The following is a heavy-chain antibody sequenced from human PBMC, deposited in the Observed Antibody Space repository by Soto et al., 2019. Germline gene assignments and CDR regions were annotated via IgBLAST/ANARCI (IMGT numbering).Heavy chain of an antibody. V-gene: IGHV3-21*04. CDR1: GFTFSSYS. CDR3: ARHSSEDSAAIHFRY. D-gene: IGHD2-15*01. CDR2: ISSSSSYI. J-gene: IGHJ4*02. Sequence: PGGSLRLSCAASGFTFSSYSMNWVRQAPGKGLEWVSSISSSSSYIYYADSVKGRFTISRDNAKNSLYLQMNSLKASDTAMYYCARHSSEDSAAIHFRYWGQGTLVTVSS.